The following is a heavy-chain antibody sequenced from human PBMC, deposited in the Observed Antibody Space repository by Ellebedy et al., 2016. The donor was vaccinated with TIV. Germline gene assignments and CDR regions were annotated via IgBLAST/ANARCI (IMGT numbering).Heavy chain of an antibody. D-gene: IGHD4-17*01. J-gene: IGHJ4*02. CDR1: AFTFRSYA. Sequence: PGGSLRLSCAASAFTFRSYAMSWVRQAPGKGLEWVSAVSGSGGSTYYADSVKGRFTISRDNSKNTLYLQMNSLRGEDTAAYYCARDVNGDYLFYFDYWGQGTLVTVSS. CDR2: VSGSGGST. V-gene: IGHV3-23*01. CDR3: ARDVNGDYLFYFDY.